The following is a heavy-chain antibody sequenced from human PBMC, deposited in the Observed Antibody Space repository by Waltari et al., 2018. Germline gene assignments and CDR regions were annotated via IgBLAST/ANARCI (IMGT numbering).Heavy chain of an antibody. CDR2: IYHRGRT. V-gene: IGHV4-38-2*01. CDR1: GYSISSGYY. D-gene: IGHD2-21*01. Sequence: QVQLQESGPGLVKPSETLSLTCAGSGYSISSGYYWGWSRQPPGKGLEWIGSIYHRGRTYYNPSLKSRVTISVDTSKNQFSLKLSSVTAADTAVYYCASHTIVVVIAIDWYFDLWGRGTLVTVSS. J-gene: IGHJ2*01. CDR3: ASHTIVVVIAIDWYFDL.